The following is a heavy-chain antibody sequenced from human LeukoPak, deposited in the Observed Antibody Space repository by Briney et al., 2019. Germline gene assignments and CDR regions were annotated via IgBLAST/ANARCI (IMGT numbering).Heavy chain of an antibody. CDR1: GGSISTYS. Sequence: SETLSLTCSVSGGSISTYSWSWIRQPAGKGLEWIGRIYSSGSTNYNPSLKSRVTMSVDTSKNQSSLKLSSVTAADTAVYYCAGDQEGWGNYSWFDPWGAGTLVIVSS. J-gene: IGHJ5*02. CDR2: IYSSGST. D-gene: IGHD3-16*01. V-gene: IGHV4-4*07. CDR3: AGDQEGWGNYSWFDP.